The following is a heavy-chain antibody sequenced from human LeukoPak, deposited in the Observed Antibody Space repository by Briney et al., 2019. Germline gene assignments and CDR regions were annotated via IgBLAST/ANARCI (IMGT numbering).Heavy chain of an antibody. J-gene: IGHJ3*02. Sequence: SQTLSLTCTVSGGSISSGGYYWSWIRQHPGKDLEWIGYIYYSGSTYYNPSLKSRVTISVDTSKNQFSLKLSSVTAADTAVYYCARHIVVVTATDAFDIWGQGTMVTVSS. V-gene: IGHV4-31*03. D-gene: IGHD2-21*02. CDR2: IYYSGST. CDR3: ARHIVVVTATDAFDI. CDR1: GGSISSGGYY.